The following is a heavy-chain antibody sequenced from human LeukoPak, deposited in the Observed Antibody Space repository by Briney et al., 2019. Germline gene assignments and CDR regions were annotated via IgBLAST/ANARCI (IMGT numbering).Heavy chain of an antibody. Sequence: GESLRLSCAAFSGFAMSWVRQAPGKRLEWVSAINGRGDDTYYPDSVKGRFTISRDNSNNTLYLQMNSLRADDTAVYYCAKGHRESSSFFDSWGQGIPVTVSS. CDR1: SGFA. CDR2: INGRGDDT. CDR3: AKGHRESSSFFDS. J-gene: IGHJ4*02. V-gene: IGHV3-23*01.